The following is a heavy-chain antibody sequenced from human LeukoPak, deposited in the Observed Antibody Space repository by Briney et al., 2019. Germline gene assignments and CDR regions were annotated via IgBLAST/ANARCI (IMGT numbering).Heavy chain of an antibody. CDR3: ARDGNYYDSSGYPHYYYYYMDV. D-gene: IGHD3-22*01. CDR1: GYTFTGYY. J-gene: IGHJ6*03. Sequence: GASVKVSCKASGYTFTGYYMHWVRQAPGQGLEWMGWINPNSGGTNYAQKFQGRVTMTRDTSISTAYMELSRLRSDDTAVYYCARDGNYYDSSGYPHYYYYYMDVWGKGTTVTISS. CDR2: INPNSGGT. V-gene: IGHV1-2*02.